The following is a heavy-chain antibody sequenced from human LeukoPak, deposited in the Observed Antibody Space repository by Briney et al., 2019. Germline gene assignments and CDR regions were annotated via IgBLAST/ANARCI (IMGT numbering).Heavy chain of an antibody. CDR2: ITSSSIYK. Sequence: PGGSLRLSCATSGFTFSRYNMNWVRQAPGKGLEWVSSITSSSIYKYYADSMKGRFTISRDNAKNSLYLQMNSLRAEDTALYYCATNPGERWYDFWSGYYPPFDYWGQGTLVTVSS. D-gene: IGHD3-3*01. CDR1: GFTFSRYN. CDR3: ATNPGERWYDFWSGYYPPFDY. V-gene: IGHV3-21*04. J-gene: IGHJ4*02.